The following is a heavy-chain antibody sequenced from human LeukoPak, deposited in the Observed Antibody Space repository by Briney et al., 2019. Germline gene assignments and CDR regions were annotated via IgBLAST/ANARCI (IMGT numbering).Heavy chain of an antibody. Sequence: PGGSLRLSCAASGFTVSSNYMSWVRQAPGKGLEWVAVISYDGSNKYYADSAKGRFTISRDNSKNTLYLQMNSLRAEDTAVYYCAKEMGSYVWGSYRPYAFDIWGQGTMVTVSS. CDR2: ISYDGSNK. J-gene: IGHJ3*02. CDR1: GFTVSSNY. V-gene: IGHV3-30*18. CDR3: AKEMGSYVWGSYRPYAFDI. D-gene: IGHD3-16*02.